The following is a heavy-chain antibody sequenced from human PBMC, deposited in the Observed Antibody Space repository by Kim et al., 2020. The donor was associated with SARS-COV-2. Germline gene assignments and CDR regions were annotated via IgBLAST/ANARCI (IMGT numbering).Heavy chain of an antibody. CDR3: AKDATVTNAFDI. D-gene: IGHD4-17*01. J-gene: IGHJ3*02. V-gene: IGHV1-69*01. Sequence: NYAQKFQGRVTITADESTSTAYMELSSLRSEDTAVYYCAKDATVTNAFDIWGQGTMVTVSS.